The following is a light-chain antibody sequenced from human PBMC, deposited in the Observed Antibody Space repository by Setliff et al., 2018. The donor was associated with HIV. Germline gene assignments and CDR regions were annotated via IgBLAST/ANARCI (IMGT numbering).Light chain of an antibody. Sequence: VLTQPPSASGTPGQRVTISCSGSSSNIGSNTVNWYQQLPGTAPKLLIYNNNQRPSGVPDRFSDSKSGTSASLAISGLQSEDEADYYCAAWDNSLNGQVFGTGTKATVL. CDR1: SSNIGSNT. V-gene: IGLV1-44*01. CDR3: AAWDNSLNGQV. CDR2: NNN. J-gene: IGLJ1*01.